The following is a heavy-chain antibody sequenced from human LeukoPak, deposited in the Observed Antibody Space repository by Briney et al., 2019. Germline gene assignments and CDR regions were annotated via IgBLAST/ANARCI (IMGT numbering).Heavy chain of an antibody. D-gene: IGHD4-11*01. CDR3: ARAWGYSNLYFDY. V-gene: IGHV1-2*02. Sequence: ASVTVSCKASGYTFTGYCMHWVRQAPGQGLEWMGWINPNSGGTNYAQMFQGRVTMTRDTSITTAYMELSRLRSDDTAVYYCARAWGYSNLYFDYWGQGALVTVSS. CDR1: GYTFTGYC. J-gene: IGHJ4*02. CDR2: INPNSGGT.